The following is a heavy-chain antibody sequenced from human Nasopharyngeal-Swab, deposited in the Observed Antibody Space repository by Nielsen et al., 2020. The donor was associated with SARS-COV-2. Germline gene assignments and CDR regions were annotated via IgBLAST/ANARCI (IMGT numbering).Heavy chain of an antibody. CDR1: GYTFTSYA. Sequence: SVKVSCKASGYTFTSYAMHWVRQAPGQRLEWMGWINAGNGNTKYSQKFQGRVTITRDTSASTAYMELSSLRSEDTAVYYCARGYNWNDVNWFDPWGQGTLVTVSS. D-gene: IGHD1-20*01. CDR2: INAGNGNT. V-gene: IGHV1-3*01. J-gene: IGHJ5*02. CDR3: ARGYNWNDVNWFDP.